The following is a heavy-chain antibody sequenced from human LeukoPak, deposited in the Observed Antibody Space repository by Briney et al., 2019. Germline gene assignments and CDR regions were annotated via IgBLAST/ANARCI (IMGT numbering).Heavy chain of an antibody. CDR1: GFTFSNYW. J-gene: IGHJ5*02. CDR2: INTDGSRI. CDR3: ARVLSGSWDWFDP. V-gene: IGHV3-74*01. D-gene: IGHD3-22*01. Sequence: GGSLRLSCAASGFTFSNYWMPWVRQAPGKGLVWVSRINTDGSRITYADSVKGRFTISRDNAMNTVYLQMNSLRAEDTAVYCARVLSGSWDWFDPWGQGTLVTVSS.